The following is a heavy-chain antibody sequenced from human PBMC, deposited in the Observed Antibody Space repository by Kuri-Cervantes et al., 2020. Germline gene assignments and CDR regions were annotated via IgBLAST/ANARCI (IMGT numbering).Heavy chain of an antibody. J-gene: IGHJ4*02. CDR2: IWYDGSVK. Sequence: GESLKISCAASGFTFRSHGMYWVRQAPGKGLEWVAIIWYDGSVKHYAESVKGRFIVSRDNSKNTLYLQMNSLTAEDTAVYYCAKADVGAVAGSDYWGQGTLVTVSS. D-gene: IGHD6-19*01. CDR1: GFTFRSHG. V-gene: IGHV3-30*02. CDR3: AKADVGAVAGSDY.